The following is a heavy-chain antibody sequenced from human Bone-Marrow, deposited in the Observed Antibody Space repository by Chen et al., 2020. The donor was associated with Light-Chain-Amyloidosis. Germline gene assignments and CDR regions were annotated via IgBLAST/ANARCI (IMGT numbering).Heavy chain of an antibody. CDR3: ARGLHCSNTNCYLEFYYNAMDV. V-gene: IGHV1-2*02. Sequence: QVQLVQSGAEVKKPGASVKVSCEASGYTFTGYHIHWVRQAPGQGLEWMGWINPNSDSTIYAQKFQGRVTMTRDTSISTVYMELSRLRSDDTAVYYCARGLHCSNTNCYLEFYYNAMDVWGQGTTVTVSS. J-gene: IGHJ6*02. CDR2: INPNSDST. D-gene: IGHD2-2*01. CDR1: GYTFTGYH.